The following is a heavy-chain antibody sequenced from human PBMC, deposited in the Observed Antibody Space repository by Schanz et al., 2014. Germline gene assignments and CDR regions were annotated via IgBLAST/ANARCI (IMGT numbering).Heavy chain of an antibody. CDR1: GYTLTAYY. D-gene: IGHD5-12*01. CDR3: ARGMAGYDWPDF. J-gene: IGHJ4*02. V-gene: IGHV1-2*02. Sequence: QVQLVQSGAEVKKPGASVKVSCKASGYTLTAYYMHWVRQAPGQGLEWMGWINPNGGPTYARKFHGRVTMTTDTSIATAYMEFPSLRPDDTAVFYCARGMAGYDWPDFWGQGTLVTVSS. CDR2: INPNGGP.